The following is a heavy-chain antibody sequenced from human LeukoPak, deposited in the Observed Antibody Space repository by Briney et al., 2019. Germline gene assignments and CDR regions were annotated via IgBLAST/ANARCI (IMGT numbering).Heavy chain of an antibody. V-gene: IGHV4-4*09. Sequence: SETLSLTCTVSGGSISSYYWSWIRQPPGKGLEWIGYIYTSGSTNYNPSLKSRVTISVDTSKNQFSLKLSSVTAADTAVYYCARHVSGYTLDYWGHGTLVIVSS. CDR3: ARHVSGYTLDY. CDR2: IYTSGST. CDR1: GGSISSYY. J-gene: IGHJ4*01. D-gene: IGHD3-22*01.